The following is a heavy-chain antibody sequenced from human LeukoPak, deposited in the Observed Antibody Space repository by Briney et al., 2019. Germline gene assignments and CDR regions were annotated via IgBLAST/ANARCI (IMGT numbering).Heavy chain of an antibody. CDR2: IYYSGST. CDR1: GGSISGGDYY. CDR3: TRVVGYTYGGYYGLDV. Sequence: SETLSLTCTASGGSISGGDYYWSWIRQPPGKGLEWIGYIYYSGSTHYNPSLKSRITISVDTSRNQFSLKLSSVTAADTAVYYCTRVVGYTYGGYYGLDVWGQGTTVTVSS. V-gene: IGHV4-30-4*01. J-gene: IGHJ6*02. D-gene: IGHD5-18*01.